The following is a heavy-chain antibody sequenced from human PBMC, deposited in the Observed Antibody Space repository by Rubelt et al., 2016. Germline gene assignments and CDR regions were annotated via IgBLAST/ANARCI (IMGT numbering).Heavy chain of an antibody. CDR3: VRDRVVITNDAFDV. V-gene: IGHV3-48*02. Sequence: EVQLLESGGGLVQPGGSLRLSCAASGFTFSSYAMSWVRQAPGKGLEWVSYINSDGGVKYYADSVKGRFTISRDNAKKSLYLQMSSLREEDTAVYYCVRDRVVITNDAFDVWGQGTMVTVSS. J-gene: IGHJ3*01. CDR1: GFTFSSYA. D-gene: IGHD3-22*01. CDR2: INSDGGVK.